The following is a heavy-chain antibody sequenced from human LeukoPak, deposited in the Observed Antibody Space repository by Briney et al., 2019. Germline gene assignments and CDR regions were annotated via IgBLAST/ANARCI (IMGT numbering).Heavy chain of an antibody. Sequence: ASVKVSCKASGYTFTGYHMHWVRQAPGQGRAWMGWINPNSRGTNNAKKLQGRVTMTRNTSISTAYMELRRLRSDDTAVYYCARGGDSFLSLSPYYFDYWGQGTLVTVSS. D-gene: IGHD3-16*01. CDR2: INPNSRGT. CDR1: GYTFTGYH. CDR3: ARGGDSFLSLSPYYFDY. V-gene: IGHV1-2*02. J-gene: IGHJ4*02.